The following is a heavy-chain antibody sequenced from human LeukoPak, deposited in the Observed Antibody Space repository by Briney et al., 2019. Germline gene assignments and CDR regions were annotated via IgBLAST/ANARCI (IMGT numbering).Heavy chain of an antibody. Sequence: SETLSLTCGVSGYSISSNHWWEWVRQPPGKGLEWIGEIYHDGTTKYSASLKSRATISLDKFKNQFSLNVISVTAADTAVYYCVSATGAVAVRGWAFDIWGHGTMVTVSS. CDR1: GYSISSNHW. CDR3: VSATGAVAVRGWAFDI. V-gene: IGHV4-4*02. CDR2: IYHDGTT. J-gene: IGHJ3*02. D-gene: IGHD6-19*01.